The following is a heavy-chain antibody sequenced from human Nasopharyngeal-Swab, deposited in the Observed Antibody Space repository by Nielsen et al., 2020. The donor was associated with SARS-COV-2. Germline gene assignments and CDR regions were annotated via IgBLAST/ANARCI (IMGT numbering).Heavy chain of an antibody. CDR3: ARFKHSSSPSFDY. CDR2: IIPILGIA. J-gene: IGHJ4*02. V-gene: IGHV1-69*04. CDR1: GGTFSSYA. Sequence: SVKVSCKASGGTFSSYAISWVRQAPGQGLEWMGRIIPILGIANYAQKFQGRVTITADKSTSTAYMELSSLRSEDTAVYYCARFKHSSSPSFDYWGQGTLVTVSS. D-gene: IGHD6-6*01.